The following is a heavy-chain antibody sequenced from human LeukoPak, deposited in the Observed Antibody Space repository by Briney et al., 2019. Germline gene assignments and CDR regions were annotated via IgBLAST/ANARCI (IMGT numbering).Heavy chain of an antibody. V-gene: IGHV3-7*01. CDR1: GFTFRTYW. D-gene: IGHD1-1*01. Sequence: GGSLRLSCAASGFTFRTYWMSWVRQSPGKGLEWVANIKQLGSEKNYDDSGKGRFTIARDDAKNSLYQQMNSLRSEDTAVYYCTRQRGWDYFDNWGQGTLVIVSS. CDR3: TRQRGWDYFDN. J-gene: IGHJ4*02. CDR2: IKQLGSEK.